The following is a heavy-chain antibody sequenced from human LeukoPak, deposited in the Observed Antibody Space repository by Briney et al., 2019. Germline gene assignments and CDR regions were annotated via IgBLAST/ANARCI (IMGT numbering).Heavy chain of an antibody. V-gene: IGHV3-7*01. CDR3: AGETYYYDSSGL. Sequence: GGSLRLSRAASGFTFSSYWMSWVRQVPGKGREWVANIKQDGSEKYYVDSVKGRFTISRDNAKNSLYLQMNSLRAEDTAVYCCAGETYYYDSSGLWGQGTLVTVSS. CDR2: IKQDGSEK. J-gene: IGHJ4*02. CDR1: GFTFSSYW. D-gene: IGHD3-22*01.